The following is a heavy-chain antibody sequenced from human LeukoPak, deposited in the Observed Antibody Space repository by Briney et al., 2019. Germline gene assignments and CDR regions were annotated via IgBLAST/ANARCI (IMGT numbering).Heavy chain of an antibody. CDR2: IYYSGST. Sequence: SETLSLTCTVSGGSISSYYWSWIRQPPGKGLEWIGYIYYSGSTNYNPSLKSRVTISVDTSKNQFSLKLSSVTAADTAVYYCARDPGYSYGPNWFDPWGQGTLVTVSS. J-gene: IGHJ5*02. CDR3: ARDPGYSYGPNWFDP. CDR1: GGSISSYY. D-gene: IGHD5-18*01. V-gene: IGHV4-59*01.